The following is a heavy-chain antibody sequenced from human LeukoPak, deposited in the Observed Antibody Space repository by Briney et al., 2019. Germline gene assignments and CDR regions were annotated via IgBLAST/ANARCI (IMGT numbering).Heavy chain of an antibody. CDR1: GFTFNNYE. D-gene: IGHD5-12*01. CDR3: AGIITTIMDY. V-gene: IGHV3-48*03. Sequence: GGSLRLSCAASGFTFNNYEMKWVRQAPGKGLEWVSYISRSGSTIYYADSVKGRFTIFRDNAKNSLYLQMNSLRADDTAVYYCAGIITTIMDYWGQGTLVTVSS. CDR2: ISRSGSTI. J-gene: IGHJ4*02.